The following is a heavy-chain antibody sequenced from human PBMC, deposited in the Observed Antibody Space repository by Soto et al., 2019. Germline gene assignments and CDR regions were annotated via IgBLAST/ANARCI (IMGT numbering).Heavy chain of an antibody. CDR1: GFTFNSCA. D-gene: IGHD3-9*01. CDR3: AKDKRLTHDGFDI. Sequence: GGSLRLSCAASGFTFNSCATSWVRQAPGKGLEWVAAISSSGDSRYYADSVNGRFTISRDNSKNTLYLQMNSLRAEDSAIYYCAKDKRLTHDGFDIWGQGTMVTVSS. J-gene: IGHJ3*02. V-gene: IGHV3-23*01. CDR2: ISSSGDSR.